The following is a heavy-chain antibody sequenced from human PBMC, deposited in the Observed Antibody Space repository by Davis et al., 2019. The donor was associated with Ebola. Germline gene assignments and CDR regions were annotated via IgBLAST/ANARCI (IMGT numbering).Heavy chain of an antibody. CDR2: IYPGDSDT. D-gene: IGHD4-23*01. Sequence: GESLKISCTGSGYSFTSYWIGWVRQMPGKGLEWMGIIYPGDSDTRYSPSFQGQVTISADKSISTAYLQWSSLKASDTAMYYCARQASYGGNWGYYYYYGMDVWGQGTTVTVSS. V-gene: IGHV5-51*01. CDR1: GYSFTSYW. J-gene: IGHJ6*02. CDR3: ARQASYGGNWGYYYYYGMDV.